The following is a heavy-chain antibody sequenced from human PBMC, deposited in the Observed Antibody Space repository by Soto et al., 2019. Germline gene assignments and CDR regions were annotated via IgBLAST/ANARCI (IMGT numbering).Heavy chain of an antibody. CDR3: ARERTVAGNDY. J-gene: IGHJ4*02. Sequence: ASVKVSCKASGYTFTSYGISWVRQAPGQGLEWMGWISAYNGNTKYAQKLQGRVTMTRNTSISTAYMELSSLRSEDTAVYYCARERTVAGNDYWGQGTLVTVSS. V-gene: IGHV1-18*01. D-gene: IGHD6-19*01. CDR2: ISAYNGNT. CDR1: GYTFTSYG.